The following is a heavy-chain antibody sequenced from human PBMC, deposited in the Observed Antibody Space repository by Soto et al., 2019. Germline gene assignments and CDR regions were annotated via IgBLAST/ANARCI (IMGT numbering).Heavy chain of an antibody. CDR1: GGSVSSGSYY. D-gene: IGHD3-16*01. Sequence: KPSETLSLTCTVSGGSVSSGSYYWSWIRQPPGKGLEWIGYIYYSGSTNYNPSLKSRVTISVDTSKNQFSLKLSSVTAADTAVYYCARFGIGLGCWGQGTLVTVSS. J-gene: IGHJ4*02. CDR3: ARFGIGLGC. V-gene: IGHV4-61*01. CDR2: IYYSGST.